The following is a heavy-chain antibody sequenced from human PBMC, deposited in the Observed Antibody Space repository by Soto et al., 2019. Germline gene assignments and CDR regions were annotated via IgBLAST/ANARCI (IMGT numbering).Heavy chain of an antibody. CDR2: ISTHGGST. D-gene: IGHD3-10*01. V-gene: IGHV3-64*01. CDR3: ARLYGSGTYIYFDY. Sequence: EVQLVESGGDLVQPGGSLRLSCAASGFTFSNYWMHWVRQAPGKKLEYVSGISTHGGSTYYANSVKGRFTISRDNSRNTLYLQMGSLSAEDMAVYYCARLYGSGTYIYFDYWGQGTLVTVSS. J-gene: IGHJ4*02. CDR1: GFTFSNYW.